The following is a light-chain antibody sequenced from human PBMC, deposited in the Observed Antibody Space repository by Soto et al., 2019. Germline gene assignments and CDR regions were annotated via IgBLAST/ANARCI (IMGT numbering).Light chain of an antibody. CDR3: STYRISSSQV. V-gene: IGLV2-14*01. CDR2: DVT. Sequence: QSALTQPASVSGSPGQSITISCTGTSSDVGGYNYVSWYQQHPGKAPKLMIHDVTNRPSGVSNRFSGSKSGNTASLTISGLQAEDEADYYCSTYRISSSQVFVTGTKVTVL. CDR1: SSDVGGYNY. J-gene: IGLJ1*01.